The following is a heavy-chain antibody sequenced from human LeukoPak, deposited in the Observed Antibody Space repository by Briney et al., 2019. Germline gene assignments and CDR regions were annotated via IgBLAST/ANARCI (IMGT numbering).Heavy chain of an antibody. CDR1: GFIFRHYT. D-gene: IGHD5-24*01. J-gene: IGHJ4*02. CDR3: AAVPFRRDGYKFVY. Sequence: GGSLRLSCAASGFIFRHYTMTWVRQAPGKGLEWVSHIRSNGDDIRYADSVKGRFTISRDNSKNSLYLQMNSLRAEDTALYYCAAVPFRRDGYKFVYWGQGTLVTVSS. V-gene: IGHV3-43D*03. CDR2: IRSNGDDI.